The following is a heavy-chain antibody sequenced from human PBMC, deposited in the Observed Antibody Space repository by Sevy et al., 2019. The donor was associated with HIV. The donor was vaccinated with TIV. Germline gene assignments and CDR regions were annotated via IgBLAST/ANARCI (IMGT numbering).Heavy chain of an antibody. V-gene: IGHV3-15*01. CDR2: IKSKTDGGTT. D-gene: IGHD3-22*01. CDR3: TTGAYYYDSGGYRGFDY. J-gene: IGHJ4*02. CDR1: GFTFNNAW. Sequence: GGYLRLSCAASGFTFNNAWMSWVRQAPGKGLEWVGRIKSKTDGGTTDYAAPVKGRFTISRDDSKNTLYLQMNSLKTEDTAVYYCTTGAYYYDSGGYRGFDYWGQGTLVTVSS.